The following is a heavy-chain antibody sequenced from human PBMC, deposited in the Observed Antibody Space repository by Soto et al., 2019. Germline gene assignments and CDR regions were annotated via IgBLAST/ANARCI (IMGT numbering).Heavy chain of an antibody. D-gene: IGHD2-15*01. CDR1: GGSFSGYY. CDR2: INHSGST. Sequence: QVQLQQWGAGLLKPSETLSLTCAVYGGSFSGYYWSWIRQPPGKGLEWIGEINHSGSTNYNPSLKSLVTISVDTSKNQFSLKLSSVTAADTAVYYCARGFRYCSGGSCYRPPFDYWGQGTLVTVSS. CDR3: ARGFRYCSGGSCYRPPFDY. V-gene: IGHV4-34*01. J-gene: IGHJ4*02.